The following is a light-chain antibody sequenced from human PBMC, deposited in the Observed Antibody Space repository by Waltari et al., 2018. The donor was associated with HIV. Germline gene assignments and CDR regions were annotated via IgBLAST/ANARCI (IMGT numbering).Light chain of an antibody. CDR2: EAS. V-gene: IGKV3-15*01. CDR1: ESISSN. Sequence: EIVMTQSPATLSVSPGESATLSCRASESISSNLAWYQQKPGQAPRLLIYEASTRAAGIPVRFRGSGSGTEFTLTISSLQSEDLAVYYCQQNNNWPPITFGQGTRLEIK. CDR3: QQNNNWPPIT. J-gene: IGKJ5*01.